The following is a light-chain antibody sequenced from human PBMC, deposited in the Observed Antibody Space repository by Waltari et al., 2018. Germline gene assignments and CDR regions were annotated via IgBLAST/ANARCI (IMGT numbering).Light chain of an antibody. CDR2: EVN. CDR3: SSYTRHETGI. CDR1: SSDVGAYNV. J-gene: IGLJ2*01. Sequence: QSALTQPASVSVSPGQPITISCTGTSSDVGAYNVVSWYQQHPGKVPKLIIYEVNNRPSGVSNRFSGSKSGNTASLTISGLQAEDEADYYCSSYTRHETGIFGGGTKLTVL. V-gene: IGLV2-14*01.